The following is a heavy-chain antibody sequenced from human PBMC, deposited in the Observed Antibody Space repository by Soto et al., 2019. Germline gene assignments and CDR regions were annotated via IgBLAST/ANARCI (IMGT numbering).Heavy chain of an antibody. CDR1: GYSFTSYW. Sequence: GESLKISCKGSGYSFTSYWISWVRQMPGKGLEWMGRIDPSDSYTNYSPSFQGHVTISADKSISTAYLQWSSLKASDTAMYYCAIIAGYSSSWYVRYGMDVWGQGTTVTVSS. V-gene: IGHV5-10-1*01. CDR2: IDPSDSYT. CDR3: AIIAGYSSSWYVRYGMDV. D-gene: IGHD6-13*01. J-gene: IGHJ6*02.